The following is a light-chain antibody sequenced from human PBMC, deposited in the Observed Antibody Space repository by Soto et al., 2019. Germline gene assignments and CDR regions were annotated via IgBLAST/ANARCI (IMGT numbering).Light chain of an antibody. CDR2: DVS. Sequence: QSALTQPASVSGSPGQSITISCTGTSSDVGGYNYVSWYQHHLGKAPKLMIYDVSNRPSGVSNRFSGSKSGNTASLTISGLQPEDEADYYCCSYTTSNTRQIVFGTGTKVTVL. CDR3: CSYTTSNTRQIV. CDR1: SSDVGGYNY. V-gene: IGLV2-14*03. J-gene: IGLJ1*01.